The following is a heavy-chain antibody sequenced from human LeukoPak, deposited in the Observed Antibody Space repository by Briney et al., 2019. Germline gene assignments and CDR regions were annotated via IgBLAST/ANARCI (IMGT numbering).Heavy chain of an antibody. V-gene: IGHV3-23*01. J-gene: IGHJ4*02. D-gene: IGHD3-22*01. CDR3: AKGPDSSGYYSLDY. CDR1: GFXFSSYA. Sequence: GGSLRLSCAASGFXFSSYAISWVRQAPGKGLEWVSAISGSGGSTYYADSVKGRFTISRDNSKNTLYVQMNSLRTEDTAIYYCAKGPDSSGYYSLDYWGQGTLVTVSS. CDR2: ISGSGGST.